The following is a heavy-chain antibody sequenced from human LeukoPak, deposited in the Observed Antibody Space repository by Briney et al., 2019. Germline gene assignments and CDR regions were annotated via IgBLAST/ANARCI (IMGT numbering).Heavy chain of an antibody. CDR2: IWYDGSNK. Sequence: PGGSLRLSCAASGFTFSSYGMHWVRQAPGKGLEWVALIWYDGSNKYYADSVKGRLTISRDNSKNTLYLQMNSLRAEDTAVYYCARGTMNYYYAMDVWGQGTTVTVSS. CDR1: GFTFSSYG. CDR3: ARGTMNYYYAMDV. J-gene: IGHJ6*02. D-gene: IGHD3-22*01. V-gene: IGHV3-33*01.